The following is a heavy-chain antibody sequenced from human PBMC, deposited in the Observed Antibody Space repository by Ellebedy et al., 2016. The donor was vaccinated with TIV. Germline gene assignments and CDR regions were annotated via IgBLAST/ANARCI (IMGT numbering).Heavy chain of an antibody. Sequence: GESLKISCAASGFTFSSYAMSWVRQAPGKGLEWVSAISGSGGSTYYADSVKGRFTISRDNSKNTLYLQMNSLSAEDTAVYYCASEEPWRDYVGYWGQGTLVTVSS. CDR1: GFTFSSYA. J-gene: IGHJ4*02. D-gene: IGHD1-14*01. CDR3: ASEEPWRDYVGY. CDR2: ISGSGGST. V-gene: IGHV3-23*01.